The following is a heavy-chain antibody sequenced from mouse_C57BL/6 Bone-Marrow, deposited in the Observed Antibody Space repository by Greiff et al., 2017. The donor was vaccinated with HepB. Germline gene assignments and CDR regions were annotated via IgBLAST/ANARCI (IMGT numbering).Heavy chain of an antibody. V-gene: IGHV1-76*01. Sequence: QVQLKESGAELVRPGASVKLSCKASGYTFTDYYINWVKQRPGQGLEWIARIYPGSGNTYYNEKFKGKATLTAEKSSSTAYMQLSSLTSEDSAVYFCARGGYGSLYYFDYWGQGTTLTVSS. D-gene: IGHD1-1*01. CDR2: IYPGSGNT. CDR3: ARGGYGSLYYFDY. J-gene: IGHJ2*01. CDR1: GYTFTDYY.